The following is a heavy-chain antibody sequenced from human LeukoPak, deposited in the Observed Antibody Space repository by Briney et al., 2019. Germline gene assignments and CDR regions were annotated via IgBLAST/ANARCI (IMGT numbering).Heavy chain of an antibody. J-gene: IGHJ4*02. CDR1: GYNFVNYG. CDR3: ARDYKSSCSGATCLYFDY. V-gene: IGHV1-18*01. D-gene: IGHD2-15*01. CDR2: ISAVNGDA. Sequence: ASVKVSCKTSGYNFVNYGVSWVRQAPGQGLEWMGWISAVNGDANSAHKFRGRLSMTMDTSTSTAYMELRSLRSDDTALYFCARDYKSSCSGATCLYFDYWGQGTLVTVS.